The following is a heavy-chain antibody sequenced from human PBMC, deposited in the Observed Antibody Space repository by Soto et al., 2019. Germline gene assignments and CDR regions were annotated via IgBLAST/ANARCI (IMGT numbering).Heavy chain of an antibody. CDR3: AKRSKDPGLKLLVHRLISGHFDY. V-gene: IGHV3-23*01. Sequence: GGSLRLSCAASGFTFSSYAMSWVRQAPGKGLEWVSAISGSGGSTYYADSVKGRFTISRDNSKNTLYLQMNSLRAEDTAVYYCAKRSKDPGLKLLVHRLISGHFDYWGQGTLVTVSS. D-gene: IGHD6-19*01. J-gene: IGHJ4*02. CDR2: ISGSGGST. CDR1: GFTFSSYA.